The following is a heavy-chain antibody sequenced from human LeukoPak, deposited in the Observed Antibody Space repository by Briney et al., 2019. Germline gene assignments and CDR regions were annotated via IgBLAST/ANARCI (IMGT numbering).Heavy chain of an antibody. CDR2: ISYDGSNK. J-gene: IGHJ4*02. V-gene: IGHV3-30-3*01. CDR3: ARDRRQDVVKYYFDY. Sequence: GGSLRLSCAASGFTFSSYAMHWVRQAPGKGLEWVAVISYDGSNKYYADSVKGRFTISRDNSKNTLYLQMNSLRAEDTAVYYCARDRRQDVVKYYFDYWGQGTLVTVSS. D-gene: IGHD3-22*01. CDR1: GFTFSSYA.